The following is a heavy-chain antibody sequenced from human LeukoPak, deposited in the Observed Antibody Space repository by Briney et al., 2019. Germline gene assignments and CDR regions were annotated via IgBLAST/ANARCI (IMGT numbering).Heavy chain of an antibody. J-gene: IGHJ6*02. CDR3: ARDSSLHYDILTGYTPRYGMDV. Sequence: SETLSLTCTVSGGSISSYYWSWIRQPPGKGLEWMGYIYYSGSTNYNPSLKSRVTISVDTSKNQFSLKLSSVTAADTAVYYCARDSSLHYDILTGYTPRYGMDVWGQGTTVTVSS. D-gene: IGHD3-9*01. CDR2: IYYSGST. V-gene: IGHV4-59*01. CDR1: GGSISSYY.